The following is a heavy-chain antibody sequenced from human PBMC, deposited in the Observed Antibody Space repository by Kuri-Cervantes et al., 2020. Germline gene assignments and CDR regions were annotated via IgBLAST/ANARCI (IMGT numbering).Heavy chain of an antibody. J-gene: IGHJ6*02. CDR2: IFPIFGTA. D-gene: IGHD2-2*01. CDR1: GGTFSSYA. V-gene: IGHV1-69*13. Sequence: SVKVSCKASGGTFSSYAISWVRQAPGQGLEWMGGIFPIFGTANYAQKFQGRVTITADESTSTAYMELSSLRSEDTAVYYCARGRDIVVVPAAIDYYYYGMDVWGQGTTVTVSS. CDR3: ARGRDIVVVPAAIDYYYYGMDV.